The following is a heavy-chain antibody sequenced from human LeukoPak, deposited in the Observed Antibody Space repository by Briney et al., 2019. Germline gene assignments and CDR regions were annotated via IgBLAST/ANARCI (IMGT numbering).Heavy chain of an antibody. CDR3: ARDGYSYGLPDY. J-gene: IGHJ4*02. CDR2: INPNSGGT. D-gene: IGHD5-18*01. CDR1: GYTFTGYY. V-gene: IGHV1-2*06. Sequence: ASVKVSCKASGYTFTGYYMRWVRQAPGQGLEWMGRINPNSGGTNYAQKFQGRVTMTRDTSISTAYMELSRLRSDDTAVYYCARDGYSYGLPDYWGQGTLVTVSS.